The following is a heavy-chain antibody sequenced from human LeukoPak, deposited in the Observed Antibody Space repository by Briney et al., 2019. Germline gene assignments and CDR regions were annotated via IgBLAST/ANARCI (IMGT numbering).Heavy chain of an antibody. V-gene: IGHV4-4*07. Sequence: SETLSLTCTVSGGSISSYYWSWIRQPAGKGLEWIGRIYTSGSTNYNPSLKSRVTISVDKSKNQFSLKLSSVTAADTAVYYCARDTGPSIYYYYMDVWGKGTTVIVSS. CDR3: ARDTGPSIYYYYMDV. CDR1: GGSISSYY. CDR2: IYTSGST. J-gene: IGHJ6*03.